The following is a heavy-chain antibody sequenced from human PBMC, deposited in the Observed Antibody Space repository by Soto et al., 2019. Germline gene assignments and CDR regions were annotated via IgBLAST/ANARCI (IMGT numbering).Heavy chain of an antibody. CDR3: SRGLQWFFPRPFAY. V-gene: IGHV4-34*01. CDR1: GGSFSGYY. D-gene: IGHD3-22*01. Sequence: SETLSLTCAVYGGSFSGYYWSWIRQPPGKGLEWIGEINHSGSTNYNPSLKSRVTISVDTSKSQFSLKLSSVTAADTAVYYCSRGLQWFFPRPFAYWGQGTLVTVSS. CDR2: INHSGST. J-gene: IGHJ4*02.